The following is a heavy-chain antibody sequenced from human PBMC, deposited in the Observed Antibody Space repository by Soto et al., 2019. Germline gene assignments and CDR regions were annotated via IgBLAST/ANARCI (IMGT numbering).Heavy chain of an antibody. D-gene: IGHD5-12*01. CDR3: ARDRPARASGYPLSPPYYYYVMDV. J-gene: IGHJ6*02. V-gene: IGHV4-59*01. Sequence: SETLSLTCTVSGGSISSFCWSWIRQPPGKGMEWIGYIYYNGSTNYNPSLKSRVTISVDTSKNQFSLKLSSVTAADTAVYYCARDRPARASGYPLSPPYYYYVMDVWGQGTTVTVSS. CDR2: IYYNGST. CDR1: GGSISSFC.